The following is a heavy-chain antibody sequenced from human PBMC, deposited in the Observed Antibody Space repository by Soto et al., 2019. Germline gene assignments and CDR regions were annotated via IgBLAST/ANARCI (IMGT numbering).Heavy chain of an antibody. J-gene: IGHJ4*02. D-gene: IGHD2-2*01. CDR2: ISYDDGRNK. CDR3: ARDESAGSSIRY. CDR1: GFTFSSYS. Sequence: GGSLRLSCAASGFTFSSYSMRWVRQAPGKGLEWVAVISYDDGRNKYYADSVQGRFTISRDNAKNSLYLQMNSLRAEDTAVYFCARDESAGSSIRYWGQGILVTVSS. V-gene: IGHV3-30*03.